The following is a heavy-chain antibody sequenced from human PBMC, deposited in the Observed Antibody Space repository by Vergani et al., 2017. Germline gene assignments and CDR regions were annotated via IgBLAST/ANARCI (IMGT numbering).Heavy chain of an antibody. D-gene: IGHD5-18*01. CDR3: ASRGYSYGISDWYFDL. V-gene: IGHV4-39*01. CDR2: IYYSGST. J-gene: IGHJ2*01. CDR1: GGSISSSSYY. Sequence: QLQLQESGPGLVKPSETLSLTCTVSGGSISSSSYYWGWIRQPPGKGLEWIGSIYYSGSTYYNPSLKSRVTISVDTSKNQFSLNLSSVTAADTAVYYCASRGYSYGISDWYFDLWGRGTLVTVSS.